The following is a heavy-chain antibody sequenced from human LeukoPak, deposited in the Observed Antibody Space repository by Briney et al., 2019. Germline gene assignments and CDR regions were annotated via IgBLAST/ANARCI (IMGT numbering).Heavy chain of an antibody. J-gene: IGHJ4*02. V-gene: IGHV1-18*04. D-gene: IGHD6-13*01. CDR2: ISAYNGNT. Sequence: ASVKVSCKASGYTFTSYGISWVRQAPGQGLEWMGWISAYNGNTSYAQKLQGRVTMTTDTSTSTAYMELRSLRSDDTAVYYCARGKGIAAAGNYFDYWGQGTLVTVSS. CDR3: ARGKGIAAAGNYFDY. CDR1: GYTFTSYG.